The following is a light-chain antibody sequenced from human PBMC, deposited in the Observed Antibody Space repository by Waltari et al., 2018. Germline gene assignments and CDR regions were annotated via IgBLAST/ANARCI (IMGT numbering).Light chain of an antibody. CDR2: GGS. V-gene: IGKV2-40*01. CDR1: QSLLHSNGNTY. CDR3: VQAIAFPFT. J-gene: IGKJ3*01. Sequence: DIVMTQTPLSLPITPGEPASISCRSSQSLLHSNGNTYLHWYLQKPGQSPQLLIYGGSNRASGVPDRVSGSGSGTDFTLKISKVEAEDVGVYYCVQAIAFPFTFGPGTKLDIK.